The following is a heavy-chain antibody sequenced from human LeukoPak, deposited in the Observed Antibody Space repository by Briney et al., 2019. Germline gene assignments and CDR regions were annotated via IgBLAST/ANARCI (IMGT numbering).Heavy chain of an antibody. J-gene: IGHJ4*02. Sequence: SETLSLTCTVSGGSISSYYWSWIRQPPGKGLEWIGYIYYSGSTNYNPSPKSRVTMSVDTSKNQFSLKLSSVTAADTAVYYCARQSCTNGVCYPPYYWGQGTLVTVSS. D-gene: IGHD2-8*01. CDR1: GGSISSYY. CDR2: IYYSGST. CDR3: ARQSCTNGVCYPPYY. V-gene: IGHV4-59*08.